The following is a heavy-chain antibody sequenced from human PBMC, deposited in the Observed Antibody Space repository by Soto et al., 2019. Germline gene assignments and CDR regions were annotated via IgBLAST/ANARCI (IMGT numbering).Heavy chain of an antibody. D-gene: IGHD2-8*01. CDR2: ILYSGTT. Sequence: QVQLQESGPGLVKPSQTLSLTCTVSGGSISSGDYYWSWIRQPPGKGMEWIGYILYSGTTNYNPSHESRLIISVDTSKNQFSLKLTSVTAADTAVYYWARNGALDYWGRGTLVTVSS. V-gene: IGHV4-30-4*01. J-gene: IGHJ4*02. CDR3: ARNGALDY. CDR1: GGSISSGDYY.